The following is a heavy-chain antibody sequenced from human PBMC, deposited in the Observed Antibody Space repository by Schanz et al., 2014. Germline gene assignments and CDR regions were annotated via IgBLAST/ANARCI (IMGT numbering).Heavy chain of an antibody. J-gene: IGHJ6*03. V-gene: IGHV1-8*02. CDR1: GYIFINSG. CDR3: ARALKGKVAIFGVIAAQNYYDMDV. Sequence: QIQLVQSGPEVKKPGATVKVSCKASGYIFINSGISWVRQATGQGLEWMGWMNPKTGNTDHAQKFQGRVSMTWDTSTSTAYLDLSMLRSEDTGVYYCARALKGKVAIFGVIAAQNYYDMDVWGKGTTVTVSS. CDR2: MNPKTGNT. D-gene: IGHD3-3*01.